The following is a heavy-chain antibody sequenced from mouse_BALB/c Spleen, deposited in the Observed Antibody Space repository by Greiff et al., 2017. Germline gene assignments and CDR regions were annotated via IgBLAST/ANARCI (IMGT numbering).Heavy chain of an antibody. CDR2: IWSGGST. D-gene: IGHD2-14*01. Sequence: VMLVESGPGLVQPSQSLSITCTVSGFSLTSYGVHWVRQSPGKGLEWLGVIWSGGSTDYNAAFISRLSISKDNSKSQVFFKMNSLQANDTAIYYCAREGYRYDEPPWFAYWGQGTLVTVSA. J-gene: IGHJ3*01. CDR3: AREGYRYDEPPWFAY. CDR1: GFSLTSYG. V-gene: IGHV2-2*02.